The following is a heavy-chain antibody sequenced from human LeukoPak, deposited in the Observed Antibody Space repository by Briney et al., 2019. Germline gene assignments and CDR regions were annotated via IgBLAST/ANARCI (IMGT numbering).Heavy chain of an antibody. CDR2: IYTSGST. CDR3: AADSSSWYPYYFDY. D-gene: IGHD6-13*01. Sequence: SETLSLTCTVSGGSISSYYWSWIRQPAGKGPEWIGRIYTSGSTNYNPSLKSRVTMSVDTSKNQFSLKLSSVTAADTAVYYCAADSSSWYPYYFDYWGQGTLVTVSS. V-gene: IGHV4-4*07. CDR1: GGSISSYY. J-gene: IGHJ4*02.